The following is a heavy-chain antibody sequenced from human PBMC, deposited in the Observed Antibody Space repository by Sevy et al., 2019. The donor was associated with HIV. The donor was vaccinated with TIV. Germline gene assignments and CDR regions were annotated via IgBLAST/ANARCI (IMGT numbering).Heavy chain of an antibody. Sequence: GGSLRLSCTASGFTFNRYAMHWVRQAPGKGLEWVALISFDGSNKYYADSVKGRFTISRDDSKNTLDLQMNSLSAEDTALYYCARILTGQSFVGGMDVWGQGTTVTVSS. CDR1: GFTFNRYA. CDR2: ISFDGSNK. D-gene: IGHD3-9*01. J-gene: IGHJ6*02. V-gene: IGHV3-30-3*01. CDR3: ARILTGQSFVGGMDV.